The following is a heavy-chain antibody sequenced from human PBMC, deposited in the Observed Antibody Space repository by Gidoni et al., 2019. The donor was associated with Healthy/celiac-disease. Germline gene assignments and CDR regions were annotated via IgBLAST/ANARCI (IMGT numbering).Heavy chain of an antibody. CDR2: IKSKTDGGTT. V-gene: IGHV3-15*01. CDR3: TTADVLLWFGELLYRGASDY. J-gene: IGHJ4*02. D-gene: IGHD3-10*01. Sequence: EVQLVESGGGLVKPGGSFRRSCAASGFTLSNAWLRWVRQAPGKGQEWVGHIKSKTDGGTTDSAAPVKGRFTISRDDSKNTLDLQMNSLKTEDTAVYYCTTADVLLWFGELLYRGASDYWGQVTLVTVSS. CDR1: GFTLSNAW.